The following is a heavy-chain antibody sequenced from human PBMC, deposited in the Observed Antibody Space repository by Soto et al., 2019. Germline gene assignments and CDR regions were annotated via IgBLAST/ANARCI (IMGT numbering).Heavy chain of an antibody. V-gene: IGHV3-23*01. CDR2: ISGSGSST. CDR3: AKDLYSSSWGYFQH. J-gene: IGHJ1*01. CDR1: GFTFSSYA. Sequence: EVPLLESGGGLVQPGGSLRLSCAASGFTFSSYAMSRVRQAPGKGLEWVSAISGSGSSTYYSDSVKGRFTISRDNSENTLYRQMNSLRAEDTSVYYCAKDLYSSSWGYFQHWGQGTLVTVSS. D-gene: IGHD6-13*01.